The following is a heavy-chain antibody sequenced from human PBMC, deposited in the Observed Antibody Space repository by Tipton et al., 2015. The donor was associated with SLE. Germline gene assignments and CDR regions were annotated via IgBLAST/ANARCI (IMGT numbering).Heavy chain of an antibody. CDR1: GYTFTNYG. J-gene: IGHJ4*02. V-gene: IGHV1-18*01. CDR3: ALRWPDTWTTVY. CDR2: ISGYIRSA. D-gene: IGHD5-12*01. Sequence: QSGPEVKKPGASVKVSCKASGYTFTNYGISWVRQAPGQGLEWVGWISGYIRSAKYAQKFQGRVIMTTETSTSTAYMELTSLRPDDTAVYYCALRWPDTWTTVYWGQGTLVTVSS.